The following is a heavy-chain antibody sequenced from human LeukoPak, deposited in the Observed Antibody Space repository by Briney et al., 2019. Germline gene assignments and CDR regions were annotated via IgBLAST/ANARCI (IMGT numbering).Heavy chain of an antibody. D-gene: IGHD6-19*01. CDR1: GGSISSYY. V-gene: IGHV4-59*01. CDR3: ARTGPRQLIDY. J-gene: IGHJ4*02. Sequence: SETLSLICTVSGGSISSYYWSWIRQPPGKGLEWIGYIYYSGSTNYNPSLKSRVTISVDTSKNQFSLKLSSVTAADTAVYYCARTGPRQLIDYWGQGTLVTVSS. CDR2: IYYSGST.